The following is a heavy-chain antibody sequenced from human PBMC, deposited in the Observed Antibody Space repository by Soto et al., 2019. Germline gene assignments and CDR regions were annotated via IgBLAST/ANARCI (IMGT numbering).Heavy chain of an antibody. CDR1: GFTFSSYW. Sequence: PGGSLRLSCAASGFTFSSYWMHWVRQAPGKGLVWVSRINSDGSSISYADSVKGRFTISRDNAKNTLYVQMNSLRAEDTAVYYCSRGRGNYYLDYWGQGTLVTVSS. CDR2: INSDGSSI. J-gene: IGHJ4*02. V-gene: IGHV3-74*01. D-gene: IGHD3-10*01. CDR3: SRGRGNYYLDY.